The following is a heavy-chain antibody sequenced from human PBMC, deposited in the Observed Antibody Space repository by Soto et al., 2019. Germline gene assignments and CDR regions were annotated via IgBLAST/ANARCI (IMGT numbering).Heavy chain of an antibody. CDR2: IYYSGIS. Sequence: SETLSLTCTVSGGSTSSGGFYWSWIRQHPGKGLEWIGYIYYSGISYYNPSLKSRVSISLDTSRNQFSMTLNSVAAADTAVYYCARNGYTYGMDVWGQGATVTVSS. V-gene: IGHV4-31*03. CDR1: GGSTSSGGFY. J-gene: IGHJ6*02. D-gene: IGHD5-18*01. CDR3: ARNGYTYGMDV.